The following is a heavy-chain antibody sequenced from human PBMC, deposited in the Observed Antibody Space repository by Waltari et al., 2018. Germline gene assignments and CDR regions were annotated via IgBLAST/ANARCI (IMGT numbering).Heavy chain of an antibody. J-gene: IGHJ3*02. V-gene: IGHV1-69*04. CDR1: GGTFSSYA. D-gene: IGHD3-22*01. CDR3: ARGPYDSSGYYYHDAFDI. Sequence: QVQLVQSGAEVKKPGSSVKVSCKASGGTFSSYAISWVRQAPGQGLEWMGGIIPILGIANYAQKFQGRVTITADESTSTAYMELSSLRSEDTAVYYCARGPYDSSGYYYHDAFDIWGQGTMVTVSS. CDR2: IIPILGIA.